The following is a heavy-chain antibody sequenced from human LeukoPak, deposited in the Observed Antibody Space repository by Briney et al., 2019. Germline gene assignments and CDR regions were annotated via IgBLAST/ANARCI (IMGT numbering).Heavy chain of an antibody. D-gene: IGHD4-17*01. V-gene: IGHV3-21*06. CDR3: ARDSDYGDYFDH. J-gene: IGHJ4*02. CDR1: DFTFSAYT. Sequence: GGSLRLSSAASDFTFSAYTMNWIRLAPGKGLEWVSSISSSRTYIYYADSVKGRFTISRDNAKNSLYLQMNSLRAEDTALYFCARDSDYGDYFDHWGQGTLVTVSS. CDR2: ISSSRTYI.